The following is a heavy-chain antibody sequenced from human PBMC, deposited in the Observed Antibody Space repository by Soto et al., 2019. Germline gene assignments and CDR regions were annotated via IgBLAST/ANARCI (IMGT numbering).Heavy chain of an antibody. D-gene: IGHD1-1*01. V-gene: IGHV4-59*01. CDR3: ARVYNWNDSSLYYYYYYYMDV. CDR1: GGSISSYY. CDR2: IYYSGST. J-gene: IGHJ6*03. Sequence: SETLSLTCTVSGGSISSYYWSWIRQPPGKGLEWIGYIYYSGSTNYNPSLKSRVTISVDTSKNQFSLKLSSVTAADTAVYYCARVYNWNDSSLYYYYYYYMDVWGKGTTVTVSS.